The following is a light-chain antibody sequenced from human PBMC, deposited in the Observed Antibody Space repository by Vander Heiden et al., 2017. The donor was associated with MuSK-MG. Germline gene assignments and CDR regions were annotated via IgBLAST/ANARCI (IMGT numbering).Light chain of an antibody. V-gene: IGKV1-39*01. CDR2: GAS. CDR1: QSIDDY. CDR3: QQSYFTPST. J-gene: IGKJ2*01. Sequence: DIQMTQYPYSLSASVGDRVTFTCRASQSIDDYLNWYQQRPGTAPKLLIFGASSFHNAVPSRFNGSGSGTDFTLTITRVQPEDSATSYCQQSYFTPSTFGQGSKLXIK.